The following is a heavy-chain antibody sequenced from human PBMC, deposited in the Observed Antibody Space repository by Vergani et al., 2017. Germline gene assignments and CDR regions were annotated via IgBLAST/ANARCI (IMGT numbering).Heavy chain of an antibody. J-gene: IGHJ6*02. CDR1: GYSFTSYW. V-gene: IGHV5-10-1*03. CDR2: IDPSYSYT. Sequence: EVQLVQSGAEVKKPGESLRISCKGSGYSFTSYWISWVRQMPGKGLEWMGRIDPSYSYTNYSPSFQGHVTIPADKSISTAYLQWSSLKASDTALYYCARQWDIVVVVAATDYYYGMDVWGQGTTVTVSS. CDR3: ARQWDIVVVVAATDYYYGMDV. D-gene: IGHD2-15*01.